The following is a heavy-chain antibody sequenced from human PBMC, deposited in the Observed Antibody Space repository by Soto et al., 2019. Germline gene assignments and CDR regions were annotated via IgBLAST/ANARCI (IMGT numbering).Heavy chain of an antibody. Sequence: EVQLVESGGGLVQPGGSLRLSCAASGFTFSSYWMSWVRQAPGKGLEWVANIKEEGSEKYYVDSVKGRFTISRDNAKNSLYLQMNSLRAEDTAVYYCARGRSGYYYYFDYWGQRTLVTVSS. D-gene: IGHD3-22*01. V-gene: IGHV3-7*01. CDR3: ARGRSGYYYYFDY. CDR1: GFTFSSYW. CDR2: IKEEGSEK. J-gene: IGHJ4*02.